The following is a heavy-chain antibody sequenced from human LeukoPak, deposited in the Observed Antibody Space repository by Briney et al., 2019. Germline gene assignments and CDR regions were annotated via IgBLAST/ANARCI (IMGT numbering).Heavy chain of an antibody. CDR3: ARDTFSSSWYGFGY. V-gene: IGHV1-18*01. D-gene: IGHD6-13*01. CDR1: GGTFSSYA. CDR2: ISAYNGNT. Sequence: ASVKVSCKASGGTFSSYAISWVRQAPGQGLEWMGWISAYNGNTNYAQKLQGRVTMTTDTSTSTAYMELRSLRSDDTAVYYCARDTFSSSWYGFGYWGQGTLVTVSS. J-gene: IGHJ4*02.